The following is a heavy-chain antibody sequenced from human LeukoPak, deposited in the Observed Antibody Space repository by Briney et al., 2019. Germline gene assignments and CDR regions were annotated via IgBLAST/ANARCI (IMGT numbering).Heavy chain of an antibody. CDR1: GFTFSNSA. Sequence: PGGSLRLSCAASGFTFSNSAMTWVRQVPGKGLEWVSTISASGGFTYYADSVKGRFTISRDNSKNTLYLQMNSLRAEDTAVYYCAKDAGEQWLEYFDYWGQGTLVTVSS. CDR3: AKDAGEQWLEYFDY. V-gene: IGHV3-23*01. J-gene: IGHJ4*02. D-gene: IGHD6-19*01. CDR2: ISASGGFT.